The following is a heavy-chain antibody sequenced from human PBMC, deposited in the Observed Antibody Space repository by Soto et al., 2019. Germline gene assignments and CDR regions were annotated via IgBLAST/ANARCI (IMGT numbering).Heavy chain of an antibody. CDR1: GGTFSSFT. CDR3: AKDRRADWESYYYYAMDV. D-gene: IGHD1-26*01. V-gene: IGHV1-69*01. J-gene: IGHJ6*02. Sequence: QVQLVQSGAEVKKPGSSVKVSCKASGGTFSSFTISWVRQAPGQGLEWMGGIIPIYGTANYAQKFLGRVTITADASTRTAYMELSSLRSEDTAVYYCAKDRRADWESYYYYAMDVWGQGTTVTVSS. CDR2: IIPIYGTA.